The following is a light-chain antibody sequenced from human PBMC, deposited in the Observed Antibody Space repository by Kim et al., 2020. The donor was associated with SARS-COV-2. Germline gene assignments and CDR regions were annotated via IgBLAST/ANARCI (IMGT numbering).Light chain of an antibody. CDR1: KLGEKY. CDR2: QDS. CDR3: QAWDSSVV. Sequence: VSVSPGQTASITCAGDKLGEKYACWYQQKPGQSPVLVIYQDSKRPSGIPERFSGSNSGNTATLTISGTQAMDEADYYCQAWDSSVVFGGGTKVTVL. V-gene: IGLV3-1*01. J-gene: IGLJ2*01.